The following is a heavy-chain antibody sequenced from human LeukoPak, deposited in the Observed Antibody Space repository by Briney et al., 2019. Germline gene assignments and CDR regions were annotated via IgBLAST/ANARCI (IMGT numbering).Heavy chain of an antibody. D-gene: IGHD1-26*01. CDR3: ARDPMGATAYFDY. V-gene: IGHV3-48*03. CDR2: ISSSGSTV. CDR1: GFTFSSYE. Sequence: GGSLRLSCAASGFTFSSYEMNWVRQAPGKGLEWVSYISSSGSTVYYADSVKGRFTISRDNAKNSLYLQMNSLRAEDTAFYYCARDPMGATAYFDYWGQGTLVTASS. J-gene: IGHJ4*02.